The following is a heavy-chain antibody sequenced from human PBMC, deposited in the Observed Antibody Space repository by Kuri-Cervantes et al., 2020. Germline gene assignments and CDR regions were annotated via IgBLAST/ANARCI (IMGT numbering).Heavy chain of an antibody. CDR3: ATERGSGSFRSTYAFDI. Sequence: ASVKVSCKASGGTFSSYAISWVRQAPGQGLEWMGGLDPEDGETIYAQKFQGRVTMTEDTSTDTAYMELSSLRSEDTAVYYCATERGSGSFRSTYAFDIWGQGTMVTVSS. D-gene: IGHD1-26*01. V-gene: IGHV1-24*01. J-gene: IGHJ3*02. CDR1: GGTFSSYA. CDR2: LDPEDGET.